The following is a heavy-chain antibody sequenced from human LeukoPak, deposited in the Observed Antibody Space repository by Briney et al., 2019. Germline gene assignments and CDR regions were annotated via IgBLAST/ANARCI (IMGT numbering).Heavy chain of an antibody. D-gene: IGHD1-26*01. J-gene: IGHJ4*02. CDR1: GFPFSSYA. CDR3: AKITDGELRRFDY. V-gene: IGHV3-30*02. Sequence: PGGSLRLSCAASGFPFSSYAMPWVRQAPGMRLEWVAFIRYDGSNKYYADSVKGRFTISRDNSKSTLYLQMNSLRAEDTAVYYCAKITDGELRRFDYWGQGTLVTVSS. CDR2: IRYDGSNK.